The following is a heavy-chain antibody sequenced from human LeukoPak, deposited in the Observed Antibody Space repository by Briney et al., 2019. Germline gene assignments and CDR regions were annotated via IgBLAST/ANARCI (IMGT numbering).Heavy chain of an antibody. CDR1: GFAFSSYA. D-gene: IGHD5-12*01. CDR3: AKGWHGGSGYDDYYYYYMDV. J-gene: IGHJ6*03. V-gene: IGHV3-23*01. CDR2: ISGSGGST. Sequence: PGGSLRLSCAASGFAFSSYAMSWVRQAPGKGLEWVSAISGSGGSTYYADSVKGRFTISRDNSKNTLYLQMNSLRAEDTAVYYCAKGWHGGSGYDDYYYYYMDVWGKGTTVTVSS.